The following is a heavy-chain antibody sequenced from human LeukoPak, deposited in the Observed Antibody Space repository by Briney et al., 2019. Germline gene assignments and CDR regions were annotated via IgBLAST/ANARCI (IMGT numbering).Heavy chain of an antibody. CDR3: AKQFVDI. V-gene: IGHV3-23*01. J-gene: IGHJ5*02. CDR1: GNYW. D-gene: IGHD5-24*01. Sequence: GGSLRLSCAASGNYWMHWVRQAPGRGLEWVSAISETGDRTHYADSVKGRFTVSRDNPKDTLYLQMDSLRAEDTAVYYCAKQFVDIWGQGTLVTVSS. CDR2: ISETGDRT.